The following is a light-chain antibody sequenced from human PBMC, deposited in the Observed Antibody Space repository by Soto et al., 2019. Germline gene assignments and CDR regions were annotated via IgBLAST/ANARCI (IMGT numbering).Light chain of an antibody. J-gene: IGKJ1*01. CDR1: QSISSW. Sequence: IQMTQSPSTLSASVGDRVTITCRASQSISSWLAWYQQKPGKAPKLLIYDASSLESGVPSRFSGSGSGTEFTLTISSLQPDDLATYYCQQYNSYQGTVGQGTKVDSK. CDR2: DAS. CDR3: QQYNSYQGT. V-gene: IGKV1-5*01.